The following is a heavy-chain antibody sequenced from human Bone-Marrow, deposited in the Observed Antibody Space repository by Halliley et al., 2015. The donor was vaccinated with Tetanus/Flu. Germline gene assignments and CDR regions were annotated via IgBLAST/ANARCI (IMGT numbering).Heavy chain of an antibody. D-gene: IGHD6-13*01. V-gene: IGHV3-30*18. Sequence: SHDVSENLYADSLKGLLTISRDNSNNTLYLQMTRLRPEDTAVYYCAKDMEQLAYFSFFGMDVWGQGTTVIVSS. J-gene: IGHJ6*02. CDR3: AKDMEQLAYFSFFGMDV. CDR2: SHDVSEN.